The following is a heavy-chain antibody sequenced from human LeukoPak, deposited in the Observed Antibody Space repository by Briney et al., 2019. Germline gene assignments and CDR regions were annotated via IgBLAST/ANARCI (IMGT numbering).Heavy chain of an antibody. CDR2: IRTKANNYAT. V-gene: IGHV3-73*01. CDR3: AELGITMIGGV. J-gene: IGHJ6*04. CDR1: GFSFSESP. Sequence: PGGSLRLSCVASGFSFSESPMHWVRQASGKGLEWVGRIRTKANNYATVYATSVKGRFTMSRDDSKNTAYLQMNSLRAEDTAVYYCAELGITMIGGVWGKGTTVTISS. D-gene: IGHD3-10*02.